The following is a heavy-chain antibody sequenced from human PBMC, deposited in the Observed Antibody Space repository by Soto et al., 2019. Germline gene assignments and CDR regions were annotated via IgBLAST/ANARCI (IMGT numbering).Heavy chain of an antibody. V-gene: IGHV1-3*05. CDR3: ARAVAVPADFDN. Sequence: QVQLVQSGAEEKKPGASVKVSCKASGYTFTGYAMHWVRQAPGQRLEWMGWINAGNGNTKYSQKFQGRVTITRDTSASSAHTELSSLRSEDTAVYYCARAVAVPADFDNGGRETLVTVAS. CDR2: INAGNGNT. J-gene: IGHJ4*02. D-gene: IGHD6-19*01. CDR1: GYTFTGYA.